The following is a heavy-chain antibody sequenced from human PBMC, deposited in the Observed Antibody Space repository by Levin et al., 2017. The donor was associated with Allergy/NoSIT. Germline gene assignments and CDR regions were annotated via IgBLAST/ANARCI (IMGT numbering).Heavy chain of an antibody. CDR2: TYYRSNWYN. V-gene: IGHV6-1*01. Sequence: SQTLSLTCAVSGDSVSSNSATWNWIRQSPSRGLEWLGRTYYRSNWYNDYAVSVKSRITINPDTSKNQFSLQLISVTPEDTAMYYCARGNPRYFDLWGRGTLVTVSS. CDR3: ARGNPRYFDL. J-gene: IGHJ2*01. CDR1: GDSVSSNSAT.